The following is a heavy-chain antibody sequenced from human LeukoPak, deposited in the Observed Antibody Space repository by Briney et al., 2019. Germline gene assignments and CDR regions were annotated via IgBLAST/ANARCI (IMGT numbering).Heavy chain of an antibody. V-gene: IGHV4-59*01. CDR3: ATTEGWYYDILTGPDAFDI. J-gene: IGHJ3*02. Sequence: PSETLSLTCTVSGGSISSYYWSWIRQLPGKGLEWIGYIYYSGSTNYSPSLKSRVTISVDTSKNQFSLKLSSVTAADTAVYYCATTEGWYYDILTGPDAFDIWGQGTMVTVSS. D-gene: IGHD3-9*01. CDR2: IYYSGST. CDR1: GGSISSYY.